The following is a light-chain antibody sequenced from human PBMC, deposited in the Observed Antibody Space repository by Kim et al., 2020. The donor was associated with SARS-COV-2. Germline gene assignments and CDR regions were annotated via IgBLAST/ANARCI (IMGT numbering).Light chain of an antibody. Sequence: DIQMTQSPSSLSASVGDRVTITCRASQSISSYLNWYQQKPGKAPKLLIYAASSLQSGVPSRFSGSGSGTDFTLTISSLQPEDFATYYCQQSYSNPPMYTFGQGTKLEI. V-gene: IGKV1-39*01. CDR1: QSISSY. CDR2: AAS. J-gene: IGKJ2*01. CDR3: QQSYSNPPMYT.